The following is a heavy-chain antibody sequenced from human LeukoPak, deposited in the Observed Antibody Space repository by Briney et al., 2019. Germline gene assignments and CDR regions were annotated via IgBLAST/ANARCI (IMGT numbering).Heavy chain of an antibody. CDR1: GFSFSSHW. V-gene: IGHV3-74*01. J-gene: IGHJ4*02. CDR3: ASFGISWRSSY. D-gene: IGHD2-21*01. CDR2: ISDDGSYT. Sequence: GGYLRISCAASGFSFSSHWVLWVRQAPGKGLVWVSRISDDGSYTSNVDSVKGRFTISRDNVNNMLYLHMNSLRAEDTAVYYCASFGISWRSSYWGQGTLVTVSS.